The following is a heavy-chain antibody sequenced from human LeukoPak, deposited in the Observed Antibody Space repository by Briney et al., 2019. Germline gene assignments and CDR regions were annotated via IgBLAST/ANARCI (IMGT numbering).Heavy chain of an antibody. V-gene: IGHV1-18*01. CDR1: GYTFTSYG. J-gene: IGHJ4*02. D-gene: IGHD6-19*01. Sequence: GASVKVSCKASGYTFTSYGISWVRQAPGQGLEWMGWISAYNGNTNYAQKLQGRVTMATDTSTSTAYMELRSLRSDDTAVYYCATTNQYSSGWEWADYWGQGTLVTVSS. CDR2: ISAYNGNT. CDR3: ATTNQYSSGWEWADY.